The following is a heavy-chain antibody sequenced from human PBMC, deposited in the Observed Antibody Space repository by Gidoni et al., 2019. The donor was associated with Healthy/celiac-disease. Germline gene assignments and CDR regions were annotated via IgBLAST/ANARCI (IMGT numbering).Heavy chain of an antibody. CDR2: ISSSSSTI. CDR3: ARDMDIAVAGTQAFDI. V-gene: IGHV3-48*02. D-gene: IGHD6-19*01. Sequence: EVQLVESGGGLVQPGGSLRLSCAASGFTSSSYSMNWVRQATGKGLEWVSYISSSSSTIYYADSVKGRFTISRDNAKNSLYLQMNSLRDEDTAVYYCARDMDIAVAGTQAFDIWGQGTMVTVSS. CDR1: GFTSSSYS. J-gene: IGHJ3*02.